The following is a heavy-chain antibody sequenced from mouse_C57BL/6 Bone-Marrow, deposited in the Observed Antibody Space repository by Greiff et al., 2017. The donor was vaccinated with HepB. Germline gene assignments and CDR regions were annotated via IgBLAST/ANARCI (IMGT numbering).Heavy chain of an antibody. CDR3: AITTVVVPFDY. CDR1: GYAFTNYL. V-gene: IGHV1-54*01. D-gene: IGHD1-1*01. Sequence: QVQLQQSGAELVRPGASVKVSCKASGYAFTNYLIEWVKQRPGQGLEWIGVINPGSGGTNYNEKFKGKATLTADKSSSTAYMQLSSLTSEDSAVYFCAITTVVVPFDYWGQGTTLTVSS. J-gene: IGHJ2*01. CDR2: INPGSGGT.